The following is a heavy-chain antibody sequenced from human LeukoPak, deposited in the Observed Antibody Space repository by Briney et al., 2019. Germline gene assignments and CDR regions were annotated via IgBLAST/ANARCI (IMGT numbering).Heavy chain of an antibody. D-gene: IGHD2-8*01. J-gene: IGHJ4*02. CDR3: ANLGSTNGAIGD. CDR2: VYYSGTT. CDR1: GGSISSRYGY. Sequence: KPPETLSLTCAVSGGSISSRYGYWGWIRQPPGKGLEWIGSVYYSGTTYYNPSLKSRVIISVDTSKRQFSLRLSSVTAADTAVYYCANLGSTNGAIGDWGQGTRVIVSS. V-gene: IGHV4-39*01.